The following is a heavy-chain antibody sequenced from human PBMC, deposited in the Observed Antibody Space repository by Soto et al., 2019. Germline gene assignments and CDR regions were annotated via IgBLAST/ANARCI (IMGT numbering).Heavy chain of an antibody. D-gene: IGHD6-19*01. V-gene: IGHV5-10-1*01. CDR3: ARHWRTVAGKWVEVLVY. CDR2: IDPRDSYA. Sequence: PVASLKLSCKVSGYSFTSYWISWVRQMPGKGLEWMGRIDPRDSYANYSPSFQGHVPISADKSISTAYLQWSSLKASDTAMYYCARHWRTVAGKWVEVLVYWGQGTLVTVSS. CDR1: GYSFTSYW. J-gene: IGHJ4*02.